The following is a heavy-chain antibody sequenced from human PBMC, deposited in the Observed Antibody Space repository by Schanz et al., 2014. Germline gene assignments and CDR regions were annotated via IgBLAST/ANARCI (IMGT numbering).Heavy chain of an antibody. V-gene: IGHV3-33*06. CDR2: IWYDGTDR. D-gene: IGHD4-17*01. CDR3: AKDPHRDYGGKPQAFDI. CDR1: GFTFSGYG. Sequence: QVQLVESGGGVVQPGRSLRLSCAASGFTFSGYGMHWVRQAPGKGLEWVAVIWYDGTDRYYADSVKGRFTISRDNSKNTLYLQMNSLRAEDTALYFCAKDPHRDYGGKPQAFDIWDQGTMVTVSS. J-gene: IGHJ3*02.